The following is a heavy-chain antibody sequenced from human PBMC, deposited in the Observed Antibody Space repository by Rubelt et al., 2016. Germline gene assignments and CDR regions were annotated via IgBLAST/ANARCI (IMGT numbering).Heavy chain of an antibody. CDR1: GYTFTSYY. D-gene: IGHD3-3*01. Sequence: QVQLVQSGAEVKKPGASVKVSCKASGYTFTSYYMHWVRQAPGQGLEWMGIINPSGGSTSYAQNVQGRVTMTRDTSTSTVYMELSSLRSEDTAVYYGARSPRYDFEDNWFDPWGQGTLVTVSS. CDR2: INPSGGST. V-gene: IGHV1-46*01. J-gene: IGHJ5*02. CDR3: ARSPRYDFEDNWFDP.